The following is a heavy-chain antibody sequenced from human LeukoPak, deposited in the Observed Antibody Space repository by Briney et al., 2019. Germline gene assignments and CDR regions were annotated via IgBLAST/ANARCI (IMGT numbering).Heavy chain of an antibody. CDR2: ISYDGSNK. CDR1: GFTFSSYA. J-gene: IGHJ6*02. V-gene: IGHV3-30*04. Sequence: GRSLRLSCAASGFTFSSYAMHWVRQAPGKGLEWVAVISYDGSNKYYADSVKGRFTISRDNSKNTLYLQMNSVRAEDAAIYFCARRGSEWNSYFYPMDVWGQGTTVTVSS. D-gene: IGHD3-3*01. CDR3: ARRGSEWNSYFYPMDV.